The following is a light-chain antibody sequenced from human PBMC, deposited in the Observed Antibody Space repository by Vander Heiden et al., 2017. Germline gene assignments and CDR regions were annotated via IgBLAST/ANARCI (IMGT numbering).Light chain of an antibody. V-gene: IGKV1-39*01. CDR1: QSISSY. Sequence: DIQMTQSPSSLSASVGDRVTITCRASQSISSYLNWYQQKPRKAPKLLIYAASRLQSGVPSRFSGSGSGTDFTLTISSLQPEDFATYYCQRSDSTPRTFGQGTKLEIK. CDR3: QRSDSTPRT. J-gene: IGKJ2*01. CDR2: AAS.